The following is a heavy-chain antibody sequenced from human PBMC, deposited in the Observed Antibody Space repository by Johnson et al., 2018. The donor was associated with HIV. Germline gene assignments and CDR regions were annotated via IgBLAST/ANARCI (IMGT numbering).Heavy chain of an antibody. D-gene: IGHD5-12*01. Sequence: VQLVESGGGLVKPGGSLRLSCAASGFTFDDYAMHWVRQAPGKGLEWVSGISWNSGSIGYADSVKGRFTISRDNAKNSLYLQMNSLKTEDTAVYYCARGGGYSGYDRGGRAFDIWGQGTMVTVSS. CDR2: ISWNSGSI. V-gene: IGHV3-9*01. CDR1: GFTFDDYA. J-gene: IGHJ3*02. CDR3: ARGGGYSGYDRGGRAFDI.